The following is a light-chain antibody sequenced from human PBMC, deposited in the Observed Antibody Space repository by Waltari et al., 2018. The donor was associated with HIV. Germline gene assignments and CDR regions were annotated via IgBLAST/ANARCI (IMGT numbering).Light chain of an antibody. J-gene: IGLJ3*02. CDR2: DTE. CDR3: LLSYFGVRV. CDR1: GGRVSRNHY. V-gene: IGLV7-46*01. Sequence: QVVVTQEHSLSVSPGGTVTVTCAPVGGRVSRNHYSHWFQLKPGQAPRTLIYDTEKRHPWTPGRFAGSLIGGRAALMIAGALPDDEADYYCLLSYFGVRVFGGGTKLTV.